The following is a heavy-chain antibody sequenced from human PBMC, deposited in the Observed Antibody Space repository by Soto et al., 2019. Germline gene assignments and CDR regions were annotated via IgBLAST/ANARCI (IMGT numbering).Heavy chain of an antibody. Sequence: QVQLQESGPGLVKPSETLSLTCTVSSGSISSYYWSWIRQPPGKGLEWIGYIYYSGSTNYNPSLKSRVTISVDTSKNQFSRKLSSVTAADTAVYYCARRWGDAFDFWGQGTMVTVSS. J-gene: IGHJ3*01. V-gene: IGHV4-59*01. D-gene: IGHD1-26*01. CDR3: ARRWGDAFDF. CDR2: IYYSGST. CDR1: SGSISSYY.